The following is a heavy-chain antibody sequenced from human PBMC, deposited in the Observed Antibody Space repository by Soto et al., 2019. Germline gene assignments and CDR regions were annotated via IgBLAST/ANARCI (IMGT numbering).Heavy chain of an antibody. V-gene: IGHV1-46*01. CDR2: INPSGGST. J-gene: IGHJ6*02. CDR3: ARGTERQKSSYYYYGLDV. D-gene: IGHD1-1*01. Sequence: GDSVKVSCKASGYTFTSYYMHWVRQAPGQGLEWMGIINPSGGSTSYAQKFQGRVTMTRDTSASTAYMELSSLRSEDTAVYYCARGTERQKSSYYYYGLDVWGQXSTVTVSS. CDR1: GYTFTSYY.